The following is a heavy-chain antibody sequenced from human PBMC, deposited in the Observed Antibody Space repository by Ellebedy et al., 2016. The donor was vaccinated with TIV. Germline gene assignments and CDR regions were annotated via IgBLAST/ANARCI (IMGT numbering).Heavy chain of an antibody. Sequence: GGSLRLSXAASGFTFSSYWMSWVRQAPGKGLEWVANIKQDGSEKYYVDSVKGRFTISRDNAKNSLYLQMNSLRAEDTAVYYCSKVVKEYSYGPGGYWGQGTLVTVSS. CDR2: IKQDGSEK. CDR3: SKVVKEYSYGPGGY. J-gene: IGHJ4*02. CDR1: GFTFSSYW. D-gene: IGHD5-18*01. V-gene: IGHV3-7*01.